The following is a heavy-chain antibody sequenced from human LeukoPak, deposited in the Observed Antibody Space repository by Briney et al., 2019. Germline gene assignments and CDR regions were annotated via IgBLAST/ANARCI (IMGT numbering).Heavy chain of an antibody. D-gene: IGHD6-13*01. CDR2: IIPIFDTA. CDR1: GGTFNNHA. CDR3: ARAMSIAAAGRSPFDY. V-gene: IGHV1-69*13. Sequence: GASVKVSCKGSGGTFNNHAINWVRQAPGQGLEWMGGIIPIFDTATYAQKFQGRVTITADESTSTAYMALSSLRSEDTAVYYCARAMSIAAAGRSPFDYWGQGTPVTVSS. J-gene: IGHJ4*02.